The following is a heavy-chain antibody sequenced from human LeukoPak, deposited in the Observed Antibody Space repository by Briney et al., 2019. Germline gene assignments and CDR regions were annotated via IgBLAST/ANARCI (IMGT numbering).Heavy chain of an antibody. Sequence: VSVKVSCKTSGYSFTHYYMHWVRQAPGQGLEWMGWINPNSGGTSSAQKFQGRVTMTRDTSISTVYMEVSWLTSDDTAIYYCARADRLHGGPYLIGPWGQGTLVTVSS. CDR3: ARADRLHGGPYLIGP. V-gene: IGHV1-2*02. CDR2: INPNSGGT. J-gene: IGHJ5*02. D-gene: IGHD2-21*01. CDR1: GYSFTHYY.